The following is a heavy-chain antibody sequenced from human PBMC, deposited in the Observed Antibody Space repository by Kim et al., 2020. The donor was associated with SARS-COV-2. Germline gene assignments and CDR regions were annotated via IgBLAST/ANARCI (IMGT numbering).Heavy chain of an antibody. D-gene: IGHD3-16*01. CDR2: TT. Sequence: TTDYAAPVKGRFTISRDDSKNTLYLQMNSLKTEDTAVYYCTTDLWGSLDYWGQGTLVTVSS. V-gene: IGHV3-15*01. J-gene: IGHJ4*02. CDR3: TTDLWGSLDY.